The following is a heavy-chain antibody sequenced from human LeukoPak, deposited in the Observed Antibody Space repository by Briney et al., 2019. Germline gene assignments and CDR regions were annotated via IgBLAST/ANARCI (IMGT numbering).Heavy chain of an antibody. V-gene: IGHV3-66*02. CDR1: GFTVSSNY. J-gene: IGHJ4*02. CDR3: ARDYYDSSGAGSL. CDR2: IYSGGST. D-gene: IGHD3-22*01. Sequence: LAGGSLRLSCEASGFTVSSNYMSWVRQAPGKGLEWVSVIYSGGSTYYADSVKGRFTISRDNSKNTLYLQMNSLRAEDTAVYYCARDYYDSSGAGSLWGQGTLVTVSS.